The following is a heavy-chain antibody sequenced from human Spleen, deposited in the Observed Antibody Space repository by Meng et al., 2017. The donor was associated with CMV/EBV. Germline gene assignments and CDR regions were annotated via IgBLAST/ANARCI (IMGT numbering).Heavy chain of an antibody. CDR2: ISAYNGNT. J-gene: IGHJ4*02. V-gene: IGHV1-18*01. CDR3: ARDLGEYDFWSGYSPTYYFDY. D-gene: IGHD3-3*01. CDR1: GYTFTSYG. Sequence: ASVQVSCKASGYTFTSYGISWVRQAPGQGLEWMGWISAYNGNTNYAQKLQGRVTMTTDTSTSTAYMELRSLRSDDTAVYYCARDLGEYDFWSGYSPTYYFDYWGQGTLVTVSS.